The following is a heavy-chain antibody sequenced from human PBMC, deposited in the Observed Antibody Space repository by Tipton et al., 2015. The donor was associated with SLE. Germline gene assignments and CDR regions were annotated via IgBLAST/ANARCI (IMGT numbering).Heavy chain of an antibody. Sequence: LRLSCAASGFTVSGNYMNWVRQAPGKGLEWIGSIYHSGSTYYNPSLKSRVTISVDTSKNQFSLKLSSVTAADTAVYNCARCSIAAAEAFDIWGQGTMVTVSS. CDR2: IYHSGST. J-gene: IGHJ3*02. CDR1: GFTVSGNY. V-gene: IGHV4-38-2*01. CDR3: ARCSIAAAEAFDI. D-gene: IGHD6-13*01.